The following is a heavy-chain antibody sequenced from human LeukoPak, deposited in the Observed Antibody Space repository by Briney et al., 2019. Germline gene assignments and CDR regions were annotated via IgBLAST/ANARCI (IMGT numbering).Heavy chain of an antibody. CDR1: GGSISSYY. Sequence: SETLSLTCTVSGGSISSYYWSWIRQPPGKGLEWIGYIYYSGSTNYNPSLKSRVTISVDTPKNQFSLKLSSVTAADTAVYYCARAEEWEQAFDIWGQGTMVTVSS. J-gene: IGHJ3*02. CDR2: IYYSGST. D-gene: IGHD1-26*01. CDR3: ARAEEWEQAFDI. V-gene: IGHV4-59*01.